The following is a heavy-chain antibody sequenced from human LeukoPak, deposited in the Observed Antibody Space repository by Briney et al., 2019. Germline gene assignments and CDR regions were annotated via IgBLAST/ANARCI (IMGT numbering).Heavy chain of an antibody. CDR3: ARDLEQLARGGYFDY. CDR2: INPSGGST. CDR1: GYTFTSYY. V-gene: IGHV1-46*01. Sequence: GASVKVSCKASGYTFTSYYMHWVRQAPGQGLEWMGIINPSGGSTSYAQKFQGRVTMTRDTSTSTVYMELSSLRSEDTAVYYCARDLEQLARGGYFDYWGQGTLVTVSS. J-gene: IGHJ4*02. D-gene: IGHD6-6*01.